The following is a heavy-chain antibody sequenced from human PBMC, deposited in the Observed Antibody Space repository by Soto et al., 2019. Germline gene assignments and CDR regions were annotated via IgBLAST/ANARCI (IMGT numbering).Heavy chain of an antibody. D-gene: IGHD1-1*01. V-gene: IGHV3-7*01. CDR3: AEHRDLHSFPTRRSSDL. CDR2: INQDGSEK. CDR1: W. J-gene: IGHJ2*01. Sequence: WMRLVRQHPGKGLEWVANINQDGSEKYYVDSVKGRFTISRDNATNSLYLQMNSLRAEDMAVYYCAEHRDLHSFPTRRSSDL.